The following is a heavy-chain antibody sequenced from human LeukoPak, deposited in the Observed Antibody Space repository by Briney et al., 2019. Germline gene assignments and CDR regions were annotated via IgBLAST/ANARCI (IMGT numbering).Heavy chain of an antibody. CDR1: GFTFSDYY. D-gene: IGHD3-10*01. J-gene: IGHJ4*02. CDR3: ARERSDYYGSGSYEY. Sequence: PGGSLRLSCAASGFTFSDYYMSWIRQAPGKGLEWVSYISSSSSTIYYADSVKGRFTISRDNAKNSLYLQMNSLRAEDTAVYYCARERSDYYGSGSYEYWGQGTLVTVSS. CDR2: ISSSSSTI. V-gene: IGHV3-11*04.